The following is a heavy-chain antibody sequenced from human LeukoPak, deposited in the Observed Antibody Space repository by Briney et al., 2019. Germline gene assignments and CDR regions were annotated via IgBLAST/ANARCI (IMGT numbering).Heavy chain of an antibody. J-gene: IGHJ4*02. Sequence: VGSLRLSCAASGFTFSSYWMHWVRQAPGKGLVWVSGINSDGSTTGYAGSVKGRFTISRDNAKNTLYLQMNSLRAENTAVYYCARGGYGAHMGWGQGTLVTVSS. V-gene: IGHV3-74*01. D-gene: IGHD4/OR15-4a*01. CDR3: ARGGYGAHMG. CDR2: INSDGSTT. CDR1: GFTFSSYW.